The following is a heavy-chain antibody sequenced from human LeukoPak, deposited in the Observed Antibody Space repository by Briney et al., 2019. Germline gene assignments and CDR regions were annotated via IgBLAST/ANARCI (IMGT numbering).Heavy chain of an antibody. Sequence: GPSLRPSRSPFASTVSSYEVDSVSHAPGKGLGWVSYISSGGSGTYYADSVKGRFTISRDDATNSLFIQMNSLRAEDTAVYYCARDIRITPSRDFDSWGQGTLVTASS. D-gene: IGHD2-15*01. CDR3: ARDIRITPSRDFDS. CDR2: ISSGGSGT. J-gene: IGHJ4*02. V-gene: IGHV3-48*03. CDR1: ASTVSSYE.